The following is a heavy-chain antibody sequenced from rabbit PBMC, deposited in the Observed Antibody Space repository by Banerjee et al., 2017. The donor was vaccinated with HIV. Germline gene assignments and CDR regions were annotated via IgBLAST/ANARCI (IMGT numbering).Heavy chain of an antibody. CDR3: GRDRGVGYDLNL. D-gene: IGHD6-1*01. V-gene: IGHV1S45*01. J-gene: IGHJ3*01. CDR2: IYPNVGST. CDR1: GIDFSSYG. Sequence: QEQLVESGGGLVTLGGSLTLSCKASGIDFSSYGISWVRQAPGKGLEWIAYIYPNVGSTDYAIWAKGRFTISKTSSTTVTLQMTSLTDADTATYFCGRDRGVGYDLNLRGQGTLVTVS.